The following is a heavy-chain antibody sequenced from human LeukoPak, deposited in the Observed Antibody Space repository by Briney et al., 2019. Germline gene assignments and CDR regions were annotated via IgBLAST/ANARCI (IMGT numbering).Heavy chain of an antibody. CDR2: IYHSGST. CDR3: AREGGSGSYYRGDAFDI. J-gene: IGHJ3*02. D-gene: IGHD3-10*01. Sequence: PSETLSLTCAVSGGSISSGGYSWSWIRQPPGKGLEWIGYIYHSGSTYYNPSLKSRVTISVDRSKNQFSLKLSSVTAADTAVYYCAREGGSGSYYRGDAFDIWGQGTMVTVSS. CDR1: GGSISSGGYS. V-gene: IGHV4-30-2*01.